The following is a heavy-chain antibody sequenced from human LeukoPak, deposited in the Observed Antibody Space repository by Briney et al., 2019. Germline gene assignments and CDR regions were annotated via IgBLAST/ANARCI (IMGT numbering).Heavy chain of an antibody. D-gene: IGHD3-22*01. V-gene: IGHV1-2*02. CDR3: ARDRGLWYYDSSGPLDY. CDR2: INPNSGGT. J-gene: IGHJ4*02. CDR1: GYTFTGYY. Sequence: ASLRVSFKASGYTFTGYYMHWVRQAPGQGLEWMGWINPNSGGTNYAQKFQGRVTMTRDTSISTAYMELSRLRSDDTAVYYCARDRGLWYYDSSGPLDYWGQGTLVTVSS.